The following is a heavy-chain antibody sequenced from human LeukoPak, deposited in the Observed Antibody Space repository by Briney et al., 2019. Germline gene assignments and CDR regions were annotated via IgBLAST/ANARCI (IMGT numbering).Heavy chain of an antibody. CDR2: ISYSGST. CDR3: ANVILFYYYMDV. J-gene: IGHJ6*03. CDR1: GGPISRNSYY. D-gene: IGHD2-21*01. Sequence: SETLSLTCTLSGGPISRNSYYWGWIRQPPGKGLEWIGSISYSGSTYYNPSLKSRVTISVDTSNNQFSLKLRSVTAADTAVYYCANVILFYYYMDVWGKGTTVTISS. V-gene: IGHV4-39*01.